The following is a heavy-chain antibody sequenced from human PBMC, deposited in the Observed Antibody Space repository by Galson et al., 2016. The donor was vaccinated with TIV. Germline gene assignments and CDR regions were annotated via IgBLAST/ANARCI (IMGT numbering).Heavy chain of an antibody. CDR2: ISASGGST. Sequence: SLRLSCAASGFTFSSHAMTWVRQAPGKGLEWVSAISASGGSTYYADSVKGRFTISRDNSKKTVYMQMNSLRAEDTAVYYCARSPSRGYYWSIDYWGQGTLVTVSS. V-gene: IGHV3-23*01. D-gene: IGHD3-22*01. CDR1: GFTFSSHA. J-gene: IGHJ4*02. CDR3: ARSPSRGYYWSIDY.